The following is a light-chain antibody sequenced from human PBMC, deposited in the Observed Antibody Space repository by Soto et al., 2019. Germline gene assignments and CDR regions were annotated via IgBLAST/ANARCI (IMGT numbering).Light chain of an antibody. CDR3: LQHKSYPWT. J-gene: IGKJ1*01. CDR2: DAS. V-gene: IGKV1-33*01. Sequence: IQMTQSPSSLSASVGDRVTITCQASQDINNYLNWYQQKPGKAPKLLIYDASNLETGVPSRFSGDGSGTEFTLTISSLQSEDFATYFCLQHKSYPWTFGQGTKVE. CDR1: QDINNY.